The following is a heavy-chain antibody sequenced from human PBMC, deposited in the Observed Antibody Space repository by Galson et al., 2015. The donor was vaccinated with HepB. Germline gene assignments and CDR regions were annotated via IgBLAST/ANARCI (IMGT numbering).Heavy chain of an antibody. V-gene: IGHV4-39*01. CDR1: GGSISSSSYY. D-gene: IGHD4-11*01. Sequence: TLSLTCTVSGGSISSSSYYWGWIRQPPGKGLEWIGSIYYSGSSYDNPSLKSRVTISVDTSKNQFSLKLSSVTAADTAVYYCARCDTVTAWRGHGMDVWGQGTTVTVSS. CDR2: IYYSGSS. CDR3: ARCDTVTAWRGHGMDV. J-gene: IGHJ6*02.